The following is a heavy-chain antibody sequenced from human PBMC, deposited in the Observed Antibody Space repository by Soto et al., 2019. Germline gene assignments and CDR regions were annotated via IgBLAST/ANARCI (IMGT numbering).Heavy chain of an antibody. J-gene: IGHJ6*03. CDR1: GYSFTSYW. Sequence: GESLKISCKGSGYSFTSYWIGWVRQLPGKGLEWMGIIYPGDSETRYSPSFQGQVTISADRSFSTAYLQWSSLKASDTAIYYCARGGPEYYYYYMDVWGKGTTVTVSS. CDR2: IYPGDSET. V-gene: IGHV5-51*01. CDR3: ARGGPEYYYYYMDV.